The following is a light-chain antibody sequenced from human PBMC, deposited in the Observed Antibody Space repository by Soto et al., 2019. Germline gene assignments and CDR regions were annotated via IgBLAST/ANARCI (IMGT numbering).Light chain of an antibody. V-gene: IGKV1-33*01. CDR3: QHYDNIPT. CDR1: QDISNY. J-gene: IGKJ4*01. CDR2: DAS. Sequence: DIQMNQSPSSLSASVGDRVTITCQASQDISNYLNWYQQKPGKAPKLLIYDASNLETGVPSRFSGSGSGTDFTFTIRSLKPEDIATYYCQHYDNIPTFGGGTKVDIK.